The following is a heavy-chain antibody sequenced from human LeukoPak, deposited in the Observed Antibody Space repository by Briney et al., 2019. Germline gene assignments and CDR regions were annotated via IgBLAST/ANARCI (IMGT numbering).Heavy chain of an antibody. J-gene: IGHJ4*02. Sequence: GGSLRLSCAGSGFTFSDYYMSWIRQAPGKGMEWVSYISSSGSTIYYADSVKGRFTISRDNAKNSLYLQMNSLRAEDTAVYYCARVRTIFGVVIPEFDYWGQGTLVTVSS. CDR1: GFTFSDYY. D-gene: IGHD3-3*01. V-gene: IGHV3-11*04. CDR3: ARVRTIFGVVIPEFDY. CDR2: ISSSGSTI.